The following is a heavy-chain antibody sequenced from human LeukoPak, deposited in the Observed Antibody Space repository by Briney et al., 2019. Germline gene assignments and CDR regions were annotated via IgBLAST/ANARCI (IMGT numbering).Heavy chain of an antibody. V-gene: IGHV1-8*01. CDR2: MNPSSGNT. CDR1: GYTFTSYD. D-gene: IGHD1-14*01. Sequence: ASVRVSCKASGYTFTSYDINWVRQATGQGLEWMGWMNPSSGNTDYAQKFQGRVTMTRNTSISTAYTELSSLRSEDTAVYYCARAEFYQPGMIDYWGQGTLVTVSS. CDR3: ARAEFYQPGMIDY. J-gene: IGHJ4*02.